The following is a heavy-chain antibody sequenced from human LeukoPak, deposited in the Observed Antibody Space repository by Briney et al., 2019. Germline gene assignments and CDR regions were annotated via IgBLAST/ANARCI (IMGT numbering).Heavy chain of an antibody. D-gene: IGHD6-13*01. V-gene: IGHV3-23*01. CDR2: SGSGGST. CDR3: AKSLFPGYSSSWYYFDY. J-gene: IGHJ4*02. Sequence: SGSGGSTYYADSVKGRFTISRDNSKNTLYLQMNSLRAEDTAVYYCAKSLFPGYSSSWYYFDYWGQGTLVTVSS.